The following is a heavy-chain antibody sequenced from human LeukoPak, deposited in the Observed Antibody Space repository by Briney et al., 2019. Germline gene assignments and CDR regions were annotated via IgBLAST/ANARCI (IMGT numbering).Heavy chain of an antibody. V-gene: IGHV4-34*01. CDR2: INHSGST. Sequence: PSETLSLTCAVYGGSFSGYYWSWIRQPPGKGLEWIGEINHSGSTYYNPSLKSRVTISVDTSKNQFSLKLSSVTAADTAVYYCARDKDYYYMDVWGKGTTVTVSS. CDR1: GGSFSGYY. J-gene: IGHJ6*03. CDR3: ARDKDYYYMDV.